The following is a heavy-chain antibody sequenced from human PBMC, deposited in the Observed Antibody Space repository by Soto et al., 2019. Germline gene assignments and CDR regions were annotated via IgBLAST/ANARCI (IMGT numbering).Heavy chain of an antibody. CDR2: IYYSGST. J-gene: IGHJ6*02. D-gene: IGHD3-10*01. V-gene: IGHV4-59*08. Sequence: SDTLSLTCTASGGSISIYYWSWIRQPPGKGLERIGYIYYSGSTNYNPSIKSRVTISVDTSKNQFSLKLSSVTAADTAAYYCVTDYYGSGSYYTLPDDYYYYGMDVWGQGTTVT. CDR1: GGSISIYY. CDR3: VTDYYGSGSYYTLPDDYYYYGMDV.